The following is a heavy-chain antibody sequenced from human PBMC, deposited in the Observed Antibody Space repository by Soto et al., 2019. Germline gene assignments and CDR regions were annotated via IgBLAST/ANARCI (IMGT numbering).Heavy chain of an antibody. CDR3: ARVDPDYYDSSGYPFDY. J-gene: IGHJ4*02. D-gene: IGHD3-22*01. CDR2: INPSGGST. Sequence: VASVKVSCKASGYTFTSYYMHWVRQAPGQGLEWMGIINPSGGSTSYAQKFQGRVTMTRDTSTSTVYMELSSLRSEDTAVYYCARVDPDYYDSSGYPFDYWGQGTLVTVPQ. CDR1: GYTFTSYY. V-gene: IGHV1-46*01.